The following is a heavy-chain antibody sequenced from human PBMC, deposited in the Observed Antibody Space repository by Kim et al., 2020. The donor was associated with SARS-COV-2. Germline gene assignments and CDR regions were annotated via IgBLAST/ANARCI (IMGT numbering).Heavy chain of an antibody. CDR2: INHSGST. D-gene: IGHD3-10*01. V-gene: IGHV4-34*01. Sequence: SETLSLTCAVYGGSFSGYYWSWIRQPPGKGLEWIGEINHSGSTNYNPSLKSRVTISVDTSKNQFSLKLSSVTAADTAVYYCARGPTYYYGSGSHGWFDPWGQGTLVTVSS. CDR3: ARGPTYYYGSGSHGWFDP. J-gene: IGHJ5*02. CDR1: GGSFSGYY.